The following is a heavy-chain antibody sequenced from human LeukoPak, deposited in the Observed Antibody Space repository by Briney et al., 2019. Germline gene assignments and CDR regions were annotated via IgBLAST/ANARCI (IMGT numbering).Heavy chain of an antibody. CDR1: GGSISSYY. CDR3: ASLNDGYNFKELEY. J-gene: IGHJ4*02. CDR2: IYYSGST. D-gene: IGHD5-24*01. Sequence: PSETLSLTCTVSGGSISSYYWSWVRQPPGKGLEWMGYIYYSGSTNYNPSLKSRVTISVDTSKHQLSLKLSSVPAADTAVYYCASLNDGYNFKELEYWGQGTLVTVSS. V-gene: IGHV4-59*08.